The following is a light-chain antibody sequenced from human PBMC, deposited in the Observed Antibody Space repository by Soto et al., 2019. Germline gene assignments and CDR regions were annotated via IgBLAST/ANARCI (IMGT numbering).Light chain of an antibody. V-gene: IGKV1-39*01. Sequence: DIQMTQSPSSLSASVGDRVTITCRASQNIDNYLNWYQQKPGKAPKLLVYATSSLYSGVPSRFSGSGSGTDFTLTITSLQPEDFATYYCQQGYSNRWTFGQGTKVEIK. J-gene: IGKJ1*01. CDR2: ATS. CDR1: QNIDNY. CDR3: QQGYSNRWT.